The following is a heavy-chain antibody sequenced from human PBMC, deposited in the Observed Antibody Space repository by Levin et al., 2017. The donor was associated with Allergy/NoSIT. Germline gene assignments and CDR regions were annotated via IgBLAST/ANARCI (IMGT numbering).Heavy chain of an antibody. V-gene: IGHV3-30*18. CDR2: ISYDGSNK. Sequence: GGSLRLSCAASGFTFSSYGMHWVRQAPGKGLEWVAVISYDGSNKYYADSVKGRFTISRDNSKNTLYLQMNSLRAEDTAVYYCAKDGLRYCSSTSCYRVDYWGQGTLVTVSS. CDR1: GFTFSSYG. CDR3: AKDGLRYCSSTSCYRVDY. J-gene: IGHJ4*02. D-gene: IGHD2-2*02.